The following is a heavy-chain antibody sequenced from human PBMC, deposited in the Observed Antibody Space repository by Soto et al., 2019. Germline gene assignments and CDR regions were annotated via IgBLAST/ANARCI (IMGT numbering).Heavy chain of an antibody. D-gene: IGHD6-19*01. CDR1: GFTFSSYS. CDR3: AIVPDSLAVAGLGLLP. V-gene: IGHV3-48*01. J-gene: IGHJ5*02. Sequence: EVQLVESGGGLVQPGGSLRLSCAASGFTFSSYSMNWVRQAPGKGLEWVSYISSSSSTIYYADSVKGRFTISRDNAKNSLYLQMNSLRAEDTAVYYCAIVPDSLAVAGLGLLPWGQGTLVTVSS. CDR2: ISSSSSTI.